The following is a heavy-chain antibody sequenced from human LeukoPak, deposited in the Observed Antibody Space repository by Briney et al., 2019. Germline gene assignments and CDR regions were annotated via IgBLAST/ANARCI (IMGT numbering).Heavy chain of an antibody. CDR2: IHYSGST. Sequence: SETLSLTCTASGGSISSSSYYWGWIRQPPGKGLEWIGSIHYSGSTYYNPSLKSRVAISVDTSKNQFSLKLSSVTAADTAVYYCARPKDYDRTFDYWGQGTLVTVSS. J-gene: IGHJ4*02. CDR3: ARPKDYDRTFDY. V-gene: IGHV4-39*01. CDR1: GGSISSSSYY. D-gene: IGHD3-22*01.